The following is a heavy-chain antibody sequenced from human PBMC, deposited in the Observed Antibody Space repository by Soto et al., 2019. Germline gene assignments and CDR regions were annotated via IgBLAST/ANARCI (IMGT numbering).Heavy chain of an antibody. Sequence: GASVKVSCKASGGTFSSYAISWVRQAPGQGLEWMGGIIPIFGTANYAQKFQGRVTITADESTSTAYMELSSLRSEDTAVYYCARDIPDYDYVWGSYRNNWFDPWGQGTLVTVSS. CDR3: ARDIPDYDYVWGSYRNNWFDP. D-gene: IGHD3-16*02. V-gene: IGHV1-69*13. CDR2: IIPIFGTA. J-gene: IGHJ5*02. CDR1: GGTFSSYA.